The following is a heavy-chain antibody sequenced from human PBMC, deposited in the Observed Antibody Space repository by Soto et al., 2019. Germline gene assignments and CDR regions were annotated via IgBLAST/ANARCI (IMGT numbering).Heavy chain of an antibody. Sequence: GGSLRLSCAASGFTFSSYAMHWVRQAPGKGLEYVSAISSNGGSTYYANSVKGRFTISRDNSKNTLYLQMGSLRAEDMAVYYCARDSNYDFWSGYNWFYPWGQGTLVTVSS. D-gene: IGHD3-3*01. CDR1: GFTFSSYA. V-gene: IGHV3-64*01. J-gene: IGHJ5*02. CDR3: ARDSNYDFWSGYNWFYP. CDR2: ISSNGGST.